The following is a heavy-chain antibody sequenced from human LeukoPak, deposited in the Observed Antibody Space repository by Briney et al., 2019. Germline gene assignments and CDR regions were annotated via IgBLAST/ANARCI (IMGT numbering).Heavy chain of an antibody. CDR2: ISWNSGSI. CDR3: AKARGIAPSGPFQY. V-gene: IGHV3-9*01. CDR1: GFTFDDYA. J-gene: IGHJ4*02. Sequence: GRSLRLSCAASGFTFDDYAMHWVRQAPGKGLEWVSGISWNSGSIGYADSVKGRFTISRDKAKKSLYLHMNSLRDDNTRLYYCAKARGIAPSGPFQYGRQETLVTVSS. D-gene: IGHD6-13*01.